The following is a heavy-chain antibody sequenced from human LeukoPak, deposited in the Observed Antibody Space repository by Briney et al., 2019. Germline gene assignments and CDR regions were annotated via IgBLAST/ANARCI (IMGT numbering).Heavy chain of an antibody. J-gene: IGHJ6*02. CDR1: GFIFSIYA. Sequence: GGSLRLSCAASGFIFSIYAMSWVRQAPGKGLEWVSAISGSGGSTYYADSVKGRFTISRDNSKNTLYLQMNSLRAEDTAVYYRADSSRWPLSNYYGMDVWGQGTTVTVSS. CDR2: ISGSGGST. V-gene: IGHV3-23*01. D-gene: IGHD6-13*01. CDR3: ADSSRWPLSNYYGMDV.